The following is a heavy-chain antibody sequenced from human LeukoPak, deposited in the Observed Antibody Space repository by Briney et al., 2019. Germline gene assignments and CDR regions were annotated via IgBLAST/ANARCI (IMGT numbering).Heavy chain of an antibody. V-gene: IGHV3-23*01. CDR1: GFTFSSYA. Sequence: GGSLRLSCAASGFTFSSYAMSWVRQAPGKGLEWVSAISGSGGSTYYADSVKGRFTISRDNSKNTLYLQMNSLRAEDTAVYYCARVIEILTGYPHYYYYYMDVWGKGTTVTISS. CDR2: ISGSGGST. CDR3: ARVIEILTGYPHYYYYYMDV. J-gene: IGHJ6*03. D-gene: IGHD3-9*01.